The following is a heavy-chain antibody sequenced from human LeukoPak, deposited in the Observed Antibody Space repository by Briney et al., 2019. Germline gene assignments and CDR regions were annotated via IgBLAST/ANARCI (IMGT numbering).Heavy chain of an antibody. Sequence: SETLSLTCTVPGFSISSSNSYSGWVRQPPGKGLEWIVRIYYSGNTYYNASLKSQVSISIDTSENQFCLRLTSVTTADTAVYYCARQTGSGLFILPGGQGSLVTVSS. CDR2: IYYSGNT. V-gene: IGHV4-39*01. J-gene: IGHJ4*02. CDR1: GFSISSSNSY. D-gene: IGHD3/OR15-3a*01. CDR3: ARQTGSGLFILP.